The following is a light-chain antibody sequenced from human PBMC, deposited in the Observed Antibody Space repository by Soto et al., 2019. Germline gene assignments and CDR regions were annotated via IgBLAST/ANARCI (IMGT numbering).Light chain of an antibody. Sequence: QSVLTQPPSVSAAPGQKVTISCSGSSSNIGSYSVSWYQQLPGTAPKLLIYENYERPSGIPDRFSGSKSGTSATLGITGLQTGDEADYYCSSYTSSSTLVVFGGGTKLTVL. CDR1: SSNIGSYS. J-gene: IGLJ2*01. V-gene: IGLV1-51*02. CDR2: ENY. CDR3: SSYTSSSTLVV.